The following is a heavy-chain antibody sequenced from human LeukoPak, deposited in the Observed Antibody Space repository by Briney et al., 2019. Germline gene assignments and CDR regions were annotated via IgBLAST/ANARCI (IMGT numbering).Heavy chain of an antibody. D-gene: IGHD3-10*01. V-gene: IGHV3-11*06. J-gene: IGHJ4*02. CDR1: GFTFSDYY. CDR2: ISSSSSYT. CDR3: ASLKEPWFGELIPNY. Sequence: GGSLRLSCAASGFTFSDYYMSWIRQAPGKGLEWVSYISSSSSYTNYADSVKGRFTISRDNAKNSLYLQMNSLGAEDTAVYYCASLKEPWFGELIPNYWGQGTLVTVSS.